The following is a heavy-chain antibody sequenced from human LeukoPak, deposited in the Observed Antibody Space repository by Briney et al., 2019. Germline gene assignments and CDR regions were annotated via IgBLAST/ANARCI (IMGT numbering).Heavy chain of an antibody. CDR2: IYYSGST. CDR1: GGSFSSYY. Sequence: SETLSLTCTVSGGSFSSYYWSWIRQPPGKGLEWIGYIYYSGSTNYNPSLKSRVTISVDTSKNQFSLKLSSVTAADTAVYYCARDAGYYGSGSLDVWGKGTTVTVSS. CDR3: ARDAGYYGSGSLDV. V-gene: IGHV4-59*01. D-gene: IGHD3-10*01. J-gene: IGHJ6*04.